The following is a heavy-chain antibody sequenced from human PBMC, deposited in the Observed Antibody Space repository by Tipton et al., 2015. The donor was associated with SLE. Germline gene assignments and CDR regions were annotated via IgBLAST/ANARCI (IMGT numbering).Heavy chain of an antibody. CDR2: VFNDGNT. CDR1: GGSISSYY. CDR3: ARARSEDAFWREYVNYYYYMDV. J-gene: IGHJ6*03. Sequence: TLSLTCTVSGGSISSYYWSWIRQPPGKGLEWIGSVFNDGNTYDNPSLKSRVTISVDTSKNQFSLKLMSLTAADTAVYYCARARSEDAFWREYVNYYYYMDVWGRGTTVTVSS. V-gene: IGHV4-39*07. D-gene: IGHD3-3*01.